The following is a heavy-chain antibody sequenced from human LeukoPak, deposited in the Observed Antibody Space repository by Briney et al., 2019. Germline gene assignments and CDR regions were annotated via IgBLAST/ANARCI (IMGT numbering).Heavy chain of an antibody. J-gene: IGHJ4*02. CDR1: RFTFSSYS. Sequence: GGSLRLSCAASRFTFSSYSMNWVRQAPGKGLEWVSSISSSGSYIYYADSVKGRFTISRDNAKNSLYLQMNNLRAEDTAVYYCARGPSGYHNTGGQGTLVTVSS. CDR3: ARGPSGYHNT. CDR2: ISSSGSYI. V-gene: IGHV3-21*01. D-gene: IGHD5-12*01.